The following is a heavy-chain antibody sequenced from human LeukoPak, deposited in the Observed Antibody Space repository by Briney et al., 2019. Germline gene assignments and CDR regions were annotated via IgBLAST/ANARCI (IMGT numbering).Heavy chain of an antibody. V-gene: IGHV1-2*02. D-gene: IGHD6-19*01. CDR1: GYTFTGYY. J-gene: IGHJ3*02. Sequence: ASVKVSCKASGYTFTGYYMHWVRQASGQGLEWMGWINPNSGGTNYAQKFQGRVTMTRDTSISTAYMELSRLRSDDTAVYYCAGPLVGAGQSLGAFDIWGQGTMVTVSS. CDR3: AGPLVGAGQSLGAFDI. CDR2: INPNSGGT.